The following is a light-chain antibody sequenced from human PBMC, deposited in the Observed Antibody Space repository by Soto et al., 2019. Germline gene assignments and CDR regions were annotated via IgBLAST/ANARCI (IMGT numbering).Light chain of an antibody. V-gene: IGKV1-39*01. J-gene: IGKJ2*02. CDR1: QSISTY. CDR2: AAS. Sequence: DLQMTQSPSSLSASVGDRVTITCRASQSISTYLNWYQQKVGKAPKLLIYAASSLQRGVPSRFSGRGSGTDFTLTISSLQPEDFATYYCQQSYSTPRTFGQGNKLEIK. CDR3: QQSYSTPRT.